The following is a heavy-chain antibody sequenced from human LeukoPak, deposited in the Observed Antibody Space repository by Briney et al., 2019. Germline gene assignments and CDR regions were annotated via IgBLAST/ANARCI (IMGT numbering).Heavy chain of an antibody. CDR2: IIPIFGTA. CDR3: AAGYCSSTSCYEAYYYYYMDV. D-gene: IGHD2-2*01. V-gene: IGHV1-69*05. J-gene: IGHJ6*03. Sequence: ASVKVSCKASGGTFSSYAISWVRQAPGQGLEWMGGIIPIFGTANYAQKLQGRVTITTDESTSTAYMELSSLRSEDTAVYYCAAGYCSSTSCYEAYYYYYMDVWGKGTTVTVSS. CDR1: GGTFSSYA.